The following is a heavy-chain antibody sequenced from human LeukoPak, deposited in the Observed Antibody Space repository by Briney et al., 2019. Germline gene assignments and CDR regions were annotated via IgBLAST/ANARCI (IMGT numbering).Heavy chain of an antibody. J-gene: IGHJ4*02. CDR3: ARDRGGGSLDY. CDR1: GFTFSRSA. D-gene: IGHD3-16*01. V-gene: IGHV3-21*01. Sequence: TGGSLRLSCATSGFTFSRSAMNGVRQAPGRGPEWVSSISSDSYYIYYGDSLKGRFTISRDNAKSSLFLQMNSLRSEDTAVYYCARDRGGGSLDYWGQGTLVTVSS. CDR2: ISSDSYYI.